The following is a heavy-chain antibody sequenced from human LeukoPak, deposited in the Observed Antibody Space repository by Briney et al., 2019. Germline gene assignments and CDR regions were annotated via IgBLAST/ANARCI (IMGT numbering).Heavy chain of an antibody. V-gene: IGHV4-39*01. D-gene: IGHD5-12*01. CDR2: LFDSGNT. CDR1: GGSISSRSYY. Sequence: SETLSLTCIVSGGSISSRSYYWDWIRQPPGKGLEWIGNLFDSGNTHYNPSLRSRLTMSVDTSKNQFSLKLSSVTAADTAVYYCARHTRLGYSGYENAFDIWGQGNMVTVSS. CDR3: ARHTRLGYSGYENAFDI. J-gene: IGHJ3*02.